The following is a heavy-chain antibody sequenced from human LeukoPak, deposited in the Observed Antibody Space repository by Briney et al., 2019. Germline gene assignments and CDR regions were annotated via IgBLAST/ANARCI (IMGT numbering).Heavy chain of an antibody. CDR1: ANTFSSYA. CDR3: ATLSTDIARFDP. D-gene: IGHD5-12*01. V-gene: IGHV1-69*13. Sequence: ASVKVSCKASANTFSSYAISWVRQAPGQGLEWMGGIIPIFGTANYAQKFQGRVTITADESTSTAYMELSSLRSEDTAVYYCATLSTDIARFDPWGQGTLVTVSS. CDR2: IIPIFGTA. J-gene: IGHJ5*02.